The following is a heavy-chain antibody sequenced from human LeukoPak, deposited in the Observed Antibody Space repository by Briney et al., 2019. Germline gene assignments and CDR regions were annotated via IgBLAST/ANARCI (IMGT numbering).Heavy chain of an antibody. Sequence: GGSLRLSCAASGFTFSSYGMHWVRQAPGKGLEWVAFIRYDGSNKYYADSVKGRFTISRDNSKNTLYLQMNSLRAEDTAVYYCAKAPAYYDFWSGYPDYWGQGTLVTVSS. CDR1: GFTFSSYG. CDR3: AKAPAYYDFWSGYPDY. D-gene: IGHD3-3*01. V-gene: IGHV3-30*02. J-gene: IGHJ4*02. CDR2: IRYDGSNK.